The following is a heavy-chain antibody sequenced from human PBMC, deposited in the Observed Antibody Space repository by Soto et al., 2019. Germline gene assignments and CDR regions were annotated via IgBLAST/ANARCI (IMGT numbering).Heavy chain of an antibody. CDR1: GFTFSSYA. CDR2: ISGSGDST. CDR3: ATYTFGGVIGEYYFDY. Sequence: GGSLRLSCAASGFTFSSYAMSWVRQAPGKGLEWVSAISGSGDSTFYAASVKGRFTISRDNSKNMLYLQMNSLRAEDTAVYYCATYTFGGVIGEYYFDYWGQGTLVTVSS. D-gene: IGHD3-16*02. J-gene: IGHJ4*02. V-gene: IGHV3-23*01.